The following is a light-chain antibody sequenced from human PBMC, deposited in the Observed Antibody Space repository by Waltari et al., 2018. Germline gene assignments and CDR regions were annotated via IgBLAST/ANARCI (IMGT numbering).Light chain of an antibody. V-gene: IGKV1-12*01. CDR3: QQANRYPRT. Sequence: DIQMTQAPSSVSASVGDRVTGTCRASQGISSWLAWYQQKPRKAPKLLIYAASNLQSGVPSRFSGSGSGTDFTLTINGLQPEDFATYYCQQANRYPRTFGQGTKLEI. CDR1: QGISSW. CDR2: AAS. J-gene: IGKJ2*01.